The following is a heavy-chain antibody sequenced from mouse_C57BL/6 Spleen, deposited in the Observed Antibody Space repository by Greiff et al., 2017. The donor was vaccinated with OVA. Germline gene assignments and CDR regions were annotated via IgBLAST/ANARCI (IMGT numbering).Heavy chain of an antibody. CDR1: GFTFSSYG. Sequence: EVKLMESGGDLVKPGGSLKLSCAASGFTFSSYGMSWVRQTPDKRLEWVATISSGGSYTYYPDSVKGRFTISRDNAKNTLYLQMSSLKSEDTAMYYCARHELGRAMDYWGQGTSVTVSS. D-gene: IGHD4-1*01. CDR2: ISSGGSYT. J-gene: IGHJ4*01. CDR3: ARHELGRAMDY. V-gene: IGHV5-6*01.